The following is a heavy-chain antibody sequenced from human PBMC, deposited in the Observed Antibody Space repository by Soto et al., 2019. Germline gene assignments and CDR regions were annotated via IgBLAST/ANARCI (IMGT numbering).Heavy chain of an antibody. J-gene: IGHJ4*02. CDR2: MSPYSGKT. V-gene: IGHV1-8*01. Sequence: ASVKVSCKASGYSFSSYGITWVRQAPGQGLEWMGWMSPYSGKTGYAQKFQGRVTMTRNTSISTAYMELSSLRSEDTAVYYCARGAYCSGGSCRQAWYYFDYWGQGTLVTVSS. CDR3: ARGAYCSGGSCRQAWYYFDY. CDR1: GYSFSSYG. D-gene: IGHD2-15*01.